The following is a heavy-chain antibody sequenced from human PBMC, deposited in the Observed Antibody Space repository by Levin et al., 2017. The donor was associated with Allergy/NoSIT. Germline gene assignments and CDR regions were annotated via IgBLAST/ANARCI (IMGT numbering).Heavy chain of an antibody. D-gene: IGHD6-19*01. V-gene: IGHV3-21*01. J-gene: IGHJ4*02. Sequence: PGGSLRLSCAASGFSFSGYNMNWVRQAPGKGLEWVASISSNSVYIFYADSLKGRFTISRDNAKNSLYLQINSLRAEDSALYYCASGGSGWPFDNWGQGTLVTVSS. CDR3: ASGGSGWPFDN. CDR1: GFSFSGYN. CDR2: ISSNSVYI.